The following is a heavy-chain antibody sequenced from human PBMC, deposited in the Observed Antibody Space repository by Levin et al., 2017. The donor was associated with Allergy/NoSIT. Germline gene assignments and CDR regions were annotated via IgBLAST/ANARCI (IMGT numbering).Heavy chain of an antibody. D-gene: IGHD6-19*01. Sequence: SQTLSLTCTVSGGSISSYYWSWIRQPPGKGLEWIGYIYYSGSTNYNPSLKSRVTISVDTSKNQFSLKLSSVTAADTAVYYCARWPIAVAGTGYYYGMDVWGQGTTVTVSS. J-gene: IGHJ6*02. CDR1: GGSISSYY. CDR3: ARWPIAVAGTGYYYGMDV. V-gene: IGHV4-59*01. CDR2: IYYSGST.